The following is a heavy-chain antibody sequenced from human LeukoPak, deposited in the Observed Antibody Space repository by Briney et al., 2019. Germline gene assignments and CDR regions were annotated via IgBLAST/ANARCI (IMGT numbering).Heavy chain of an antibody. CDR3: ARVVYD. J-gene: IGHJ4*02. CDR2: ISSSGDTI. V-gene: IGHV3-48*03. CDR1: GFXFSSHE. Sequence: PGGSLRLSCEASGFXFSSHEVSWVRQAPGKGLEWFGYISSSGDTIYYADSVKGRFTITRDNAKNSLYLQLDSLRADDTGVYYCARVVYDWGQGTLVSVSS. D-gene: IGHD2/OR15-2a*01.